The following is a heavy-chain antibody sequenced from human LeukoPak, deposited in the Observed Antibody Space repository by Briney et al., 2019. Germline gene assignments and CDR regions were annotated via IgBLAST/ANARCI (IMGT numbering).Heavy chain of an antibody. V-gene: IGHV3-23*01. CDR2: ISGDGRNI. D-gene: IGHD6-19*01. CDR1: GFTLSSDA. Sequence: PGGSLRLSCAASGFTLSSDAMNWVRRAPGKGLEWVSSISGDGRNIQYADSVKGRFTVSRDNSKNTLYLQMNSLRADDTAVYYCAKCSRSGYTSGWCNWIDPWGQGTLVTVSS. CDR3: AKCSRSGYTSGWCNWIDP. J-gene: IGHJ5*02.